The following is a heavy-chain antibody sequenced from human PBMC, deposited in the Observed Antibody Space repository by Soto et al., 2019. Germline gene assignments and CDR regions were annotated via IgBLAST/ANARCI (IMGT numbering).Heavy chain of an antibody. CDR3: AKDTQSILYSLYYMDV. J-gene: IGHJ6*03. CDR1: GFTFSSYA. D-gene: IGHD2-8*01. CDR2: ISGSGGST. V-gene: IGHV3-23*01. Sequence: GGSLRLSCAASGFTFSSYAMSWVRQAPGKGLEWVSAISGSGGSTYYADSVKGRFTISRDNSKNTLYLQMNSLRAEDTAVYYCAKDTQSILYSLYYMDVWGKGTTVTVSS.